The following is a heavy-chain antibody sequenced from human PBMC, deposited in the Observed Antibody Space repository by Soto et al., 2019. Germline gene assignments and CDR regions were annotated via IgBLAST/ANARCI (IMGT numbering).Heavy chain of an antibody. Sequence: GGSLRLSCAASGFTFSSYWMSWVRQAPGKGLEWVANIKQDGSEKYYVDSVKGRFTISRDNAKNSLYLQMNSLRAEDTAVYYCARQVVTRNYYYYYYMDVWGKGTTVTVSS. CDR2: IKQDGSEK. J-gene: IGHJ6*03. D-gene: IGHD2-21*02. V-gene: IGHV3-7*01. CDR1: GFTFSSYW. CDR3: ARQVVTRNYYYYYYMDV.